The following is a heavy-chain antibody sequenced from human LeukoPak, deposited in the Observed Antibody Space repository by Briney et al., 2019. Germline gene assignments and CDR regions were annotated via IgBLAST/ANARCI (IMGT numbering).Heavy chain of an antibody. CDR2: IKEDGSDK. D-gene: IGHD3-10*01. V-gene: IGHV3-7*05. J-gene: IGHJ4*02. Sequence: GGSLRLSCAASGFTFSTYAMSWVRQAPGKGLEWVATIKEDGSDKYYVDSVRGRFTISRDNAENSLYLQMNSLTAEDTALYYCVRDGIRDIPGVITIRYDYWGQGTLVTVSS. CDR1: GFTFSTYA. CDR3: VRDGIRDIPGVITIRYDY.